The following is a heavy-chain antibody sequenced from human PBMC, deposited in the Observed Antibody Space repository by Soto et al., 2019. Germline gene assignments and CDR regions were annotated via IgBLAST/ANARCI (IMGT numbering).Heavy chain of an antibody. CDR2: IGGTGTTK. J-gene: IGHJ4*02. Sequence: PGGSLRLSCRASGFTFSSYSMSWVRQAPGRGLEWVSFIGGTGTTKYYADSVKGRFTISRDNAGNSLYLQMSSLRAEDTAVYYCARDPTSGISYFDSWGQGVLVTLSS. D-gene: IGHD1-1*01. CDR3: ARDPTSGISYFDS. CDR1: GFTFSSYS. V-gene: IGHV3-48*01.